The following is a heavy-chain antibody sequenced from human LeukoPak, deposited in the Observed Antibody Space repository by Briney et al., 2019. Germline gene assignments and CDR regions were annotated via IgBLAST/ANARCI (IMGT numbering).Heavy chain of an antibody. CDR2: IKQDETEK. D-gene: IGHD2-2*01. CDR3: VSLGSTSPGNWYKFFDK. J-gene: IGHJ4*02. V-gene: IGHV3-7*03. Sequence: GGSLRLSCTASGFTFSNFWMGWVRQAPGKGLEWVANIKQDETEKFYLGSVKGRFTISRDNAKNSLYLQMNSLRVEDTALYYCVSLGSTSPGNWYKFFDKWGKGPWVTVSS. CDR1: GFTFSNFW.